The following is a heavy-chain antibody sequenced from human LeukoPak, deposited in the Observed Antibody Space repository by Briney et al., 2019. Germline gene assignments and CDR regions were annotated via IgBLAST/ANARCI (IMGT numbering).Heavy chain of an antibody. CDR2: TYYRSKWYN. V-gene: IGHV6-1*01. D-gene: IGHD5-24*01. Sequence: SQTLSLTCAISGDSVSSNRASWTWIRQSPSRGLHRLGRTYYRSKWYNDYAVSLKSRISINPDTSKNQFSLQLNSVTPEDTAVYYCSRSDGASDFDYWGQGTLVTVSS. CDR3: SRSDGASDFDY. J-gene: IGHJ4*02. CDR1: GDSVSSNRAS.